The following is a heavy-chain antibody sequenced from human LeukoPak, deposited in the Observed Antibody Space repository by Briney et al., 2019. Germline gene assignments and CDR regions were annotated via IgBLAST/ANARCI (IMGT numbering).Heavy chain of an antibody. V-gene: IGHV4-34*01. CDR2: INHSGST. D-gene: IGHD5-12*01. CDR3: ARDRSGYSGYDFFDY. Sequence: PSETLSLTCAVYGGSFSGYYWSWIRQPPGKGLEWIGEINHSGSTNYNPSLKSRVTISVDTSKNQFSLKLSSVTAADTAVYYCARDRSGYSGYDFFDYRGQGALVTVSS. J-gene: IGHJ4*02. CDR1: GGSFSGYY.